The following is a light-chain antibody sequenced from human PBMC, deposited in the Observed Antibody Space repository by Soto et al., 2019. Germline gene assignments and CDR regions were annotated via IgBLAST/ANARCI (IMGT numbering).Light chain of an antibody. V-gene: IGLV2-8*01. Sequence: QSALTQPPSASGSPGQTVTISCTGTSSDVGGYDYVSWYQQHPGEAPKLIIYEVTKRPSGVPDRFSGSKSGNTASLTVSGLQAEDEADYPCHSYAGGKNFYVFGTGTKLTVL. J-gene: IGLJ1*01. CDR2: EVT. CDR3: HSYAGGKNFYV. CDR1: SSDVGGYDY.